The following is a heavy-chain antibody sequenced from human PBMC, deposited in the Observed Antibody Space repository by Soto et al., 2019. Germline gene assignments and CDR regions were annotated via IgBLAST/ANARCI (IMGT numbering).Heavy chain of an antibody. CDR1: GGTFSSYA. J-gene: IGHJ4*02. D-gene: IGHD1-26*01. V-gene: IGHV1-69*13. CDR2: IIPIFGTA. Sequence: SVKVSCKASGGTFSSYAISWVRQAPGQGLEWMGGIIPIFGTANYAQKFQGRVTITADESTSTAYMELSSLRSEDTAVYYCARDSPQYSGSYYPFDYWGQGTLVTVSS. CDR3: ARDSPQYSGSYYPFDY.